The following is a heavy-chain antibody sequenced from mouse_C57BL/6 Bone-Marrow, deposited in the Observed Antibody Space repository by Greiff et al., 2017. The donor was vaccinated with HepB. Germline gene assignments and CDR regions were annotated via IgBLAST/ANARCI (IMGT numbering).Heavy chain of an antibody. Sequence: EVKLMESGGGLVQPKGSLKLSCAASGFSFNTYAMNWVRQAPGKGLEWVARIRSKSNNYATYYADSVKDRFTISRDDSESMLYLQMNNLKTEDTAMYYCVRQAPYGSIAYWGQGTLVTVSA. CDR3: VRQAPYGSIAY. V-gene: IGHV10-1*01. CDR2: IRSKSNNYAT. J-gene: IGHJ3*01. D-gene: IGHD1-1*01. CDR1: GFSFNTYA.